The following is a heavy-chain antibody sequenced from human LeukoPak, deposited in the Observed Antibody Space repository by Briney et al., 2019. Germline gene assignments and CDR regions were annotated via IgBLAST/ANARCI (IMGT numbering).Heavy chain of an antibody. D-gene: IGHD5-12*01. J-gene: IGHJ5*02. CDR2: LHYSGNT. V-gene: IGHV4-39*01. CDR1: GGSVSSRTYY. Sequence: SETLSLTCTVSGGSVSSRTYYWGWIRQPPGKGLEWIGSLHYSGNTFYNPSLRSRVTLSVDTSKNQFSLKLSSVTAADTAIYYCARQIIGIVATYPALDWFDPWGQGTLVTVSS. CDR3: ARQIIGIVATYPALDWFDP.